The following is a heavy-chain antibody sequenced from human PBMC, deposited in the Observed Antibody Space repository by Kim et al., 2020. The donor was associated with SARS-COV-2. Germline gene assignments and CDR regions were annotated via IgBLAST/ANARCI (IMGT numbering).Heavy chain of an antibody. CDR3: ARETPGIRGVACDI. CDR2: ITTSGNTV. D-gene: IGHD3-10*01. Sequence: GGSLRLSFEASEFTLSSYEMNWVRQAPGKGLEWVSYITTSGNTVHYADSVRGRFTVSRDNAKNSLYLQMNSLRAEDTAVYYCARETPGIRGVACDIWGQGTMVTVSS. J-gene: IGHJ3*02. CDR1: EFTLSSYE. V-gene: IGHV3-48*03.